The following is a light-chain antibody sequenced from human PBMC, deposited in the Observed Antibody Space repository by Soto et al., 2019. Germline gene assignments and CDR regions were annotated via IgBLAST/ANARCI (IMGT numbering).Light chain of an antibody. J-gene: IGKJ4*01. CDR3: QQHINWPLT. CDR2: EAS. Sequence: EIVLTQSPATLSLSPGERATLSCRASQSIRNYLAWYQQKPGQAPRLLIYEASNRATGIPARFSGSGSGADFTLTISSLEPEDFALYYCQQHINWPLTFGGGTKVDI. CDR1: QSIRNY. V-gene: IGKV3-11*01.